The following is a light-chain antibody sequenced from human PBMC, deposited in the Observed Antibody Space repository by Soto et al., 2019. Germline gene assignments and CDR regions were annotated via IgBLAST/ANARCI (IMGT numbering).Light chain of an antibody. CDR1: QSVSSH. CDR3: QQYGDMWT. J-gene: IGKJ1*01. CDR2: DAS. Sequence: EIVFTQGPASLYLSPGERATLSCRASQSVSSHLAWYQQKPGQAPRPLTYDASNRATGIPARFSGSGSGTDFTLTISSLEPEDLAVYFCQQYGDMWTSGQG. V-gene: IGKV3-11*01.